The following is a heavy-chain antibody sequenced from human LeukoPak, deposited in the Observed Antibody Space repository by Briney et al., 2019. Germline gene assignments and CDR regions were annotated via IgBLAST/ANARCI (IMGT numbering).Heavy chain of an antibody. CDR3: ARVGGRKYDYGSGIHSIPNPSYFDF. CDR2: ISHSAGA. Sequence: PSGTLSLTRAVSGVSITTRNWRTWVRPPPGKGLEWIGVISHSAGANSNTSLKSRVTISEDKSKNQSSLTLSSVTAAETAVYYCARVGGRKYDYGSGIHSIPNPSYFDFCGQGNLVTVSS. D-gene: IGHD3-10*01. V-gene: IGHV4-4*02. CDR1: GVSITTRNW. J-gene: IGHJ4*02.